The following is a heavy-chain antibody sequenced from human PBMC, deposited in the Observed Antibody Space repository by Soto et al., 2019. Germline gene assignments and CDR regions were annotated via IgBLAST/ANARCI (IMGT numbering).Heavy chain of an antibody. J-gene: IGHJ4*02. V-gene: IGHV3-73*01. D-gene: IGHD3-22*01. CDR3: SRYSAGASGYQDPEDN. CDR2: IKTKADSYAT. CDR1: GFTFSGSA. Sequence: GGSLRLSCAASGFTFSGSAMHWVRQASGKGLEWVGRIKTKADSYATAYAASVKGRFTISRDDSKNTAYLQMNSLKTEDTAVYYCSRYSAGASGYQDPEDNWGQGTLVTVSS.